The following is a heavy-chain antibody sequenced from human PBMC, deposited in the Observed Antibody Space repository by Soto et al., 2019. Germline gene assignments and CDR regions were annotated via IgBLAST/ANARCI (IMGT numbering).Heavy chain of an antibody. Sequence: QVQLQESGPGLVKPSETLSLTCTVSGGSISSYYWSWIRQPPGKGLEWIGYIYYSGSTNYNPSLKSRVTISVDTSKNQFSLKLSSVTAADTAVYYCASAPYVWGSPNWFDPWGQGTLVTVSS. CDR3: ASAPYVWGSPNWFDP. D-gene: IGHD3-16*01. V-gene: IGHV4-59*01. J-gene: IGHJ5*02. CDR1: GGSISSYY. CDR2: IYYSGST.